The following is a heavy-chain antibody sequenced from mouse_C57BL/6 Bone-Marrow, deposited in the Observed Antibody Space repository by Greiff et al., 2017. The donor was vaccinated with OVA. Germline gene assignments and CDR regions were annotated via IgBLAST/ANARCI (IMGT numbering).Heavy chain of an antibody. CDR3: ARRPPALRPYAMDY. V-gene: IGHV1-50*01. J-gene: IGHJ4*01. CDR2: IDPSDSYT. D-gene: IGHD2-12*01. Sequence: QVQLQQPGAELVKPGASVKLSCKASGYTFTSYWMQWVKQRPGQGLEWIGEIDPSDSYTNYNQKFKGKATLTVDTSSSTAYMQLSSLTSEDSAVYYGARRPPALRPYAMDYWGQGTSVTVSS. CDR1: GYTFTSYW.